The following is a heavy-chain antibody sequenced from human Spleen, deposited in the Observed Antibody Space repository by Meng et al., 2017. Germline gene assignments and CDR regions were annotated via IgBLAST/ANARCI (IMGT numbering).Heavy chain of an antibody. CDR1: GGSITSDY. V-gene: IGHV4-4*07. J-gene: IGHJ4*02. D-gene: IGHD6-25*01. CDR3: AGFSGTWLDY. CDR2: IYTSGIT. Sequence: GSLRLSCSVSGGSITSDYWTWIRQPAGKGLEWIGRIYTSGITNYNPSLSSRVTMSVDTSKNQFSLRLGSMTAADTAVYYCAGFSGTWLDYWGQGRLVTVSS.